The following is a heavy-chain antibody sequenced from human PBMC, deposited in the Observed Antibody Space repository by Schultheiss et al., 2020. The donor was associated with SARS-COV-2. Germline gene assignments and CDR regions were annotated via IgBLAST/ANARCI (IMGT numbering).Heavy chain of an antibody. D-gene: IGHD2-15*01. CDR1: GFTFSSYA. V-gene: IGHV3-64*01. J-gene: IGHJ4*02. CDR3: ARDAGGMFDY. Sequence: GGSLRLSCAASGFTFSSYAMHWVRQAPGKGLEYVSAISSNGGSTYYANSVKGRFTISRDNSKNTLYLQMTSLRAEDTAVYYCARDAGGMFDYWGQGTLVTVSS. CDR2: ISSNGGST.